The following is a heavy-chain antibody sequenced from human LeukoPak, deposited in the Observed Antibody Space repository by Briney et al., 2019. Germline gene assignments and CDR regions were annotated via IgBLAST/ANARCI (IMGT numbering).Heavy chain of an antibody. V-gene: IGHV4-34*01. J-gene: IGHJ4*02. CDR3: ARHSTYYYDFDY. CDR1: GGSFSGYY. D-gene: IGHD3-22*01. Sequence: PSETLSLTCAVYGGSFSGYYWSWIRQPPGKGLEWIGEINHSGSTNYNPSLKSRVTISVDTSKNQFSLKLSSVPAADTAVYYCARHSTYYYDFDYWGQGTLVTVSS. CDR2: INHSGST.